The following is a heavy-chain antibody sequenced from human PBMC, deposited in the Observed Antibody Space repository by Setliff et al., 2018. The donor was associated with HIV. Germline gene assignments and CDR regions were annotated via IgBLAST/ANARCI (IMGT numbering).Heavy chain of an antibody. V-gene: IGHV4-59*08. D-gene: IGHD3-9*01. CDR1: GDSISKKF. Sequence: SETLSLTCTVFGDSISKKFWSWIRQPPGKGLEWIGYIYDSGSTYHNPSLKSRVTISVDTSKDQFSLRLSSVTAADTAVYYCTRHGAYYEFLTYYYPRYSFDFWGQGTLVTVSS. CDR2: IYDSGST. CDR3: TRHGAYYEFLTYYYPRYSFDF. J-gene: IGHJ4*02.